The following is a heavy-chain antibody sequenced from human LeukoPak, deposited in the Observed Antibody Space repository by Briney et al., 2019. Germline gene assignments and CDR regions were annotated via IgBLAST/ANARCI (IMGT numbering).Heavy chain of an antibody. CDR3: ASIPRYDSSGYW. CDR2: IYDSGST. V-gene: IGHV4-59*01. J-gene: IGHJ4*02. D-gene: IGHD3-22*01. Sequence: SETLSLTCTVSGGSIRSYYWSWIRQPPGKGLEWIGCIYDSGSTNHNPSLKSRVTISVDTSKNQFSLKLTSVTAADTAVYYCASIPRYDSSGYWWGQGTLVTVSS. CDR1: GGSIRSYY.